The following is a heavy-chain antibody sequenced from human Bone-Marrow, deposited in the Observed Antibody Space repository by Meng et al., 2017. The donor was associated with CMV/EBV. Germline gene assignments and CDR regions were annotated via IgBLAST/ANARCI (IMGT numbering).Heavy chain of an antibody. Sequence: VELLGSGGGLVQPGGSLRFSCAASGFTFSSYAMSWVRQAPGKGLEWVSAISGSGGSTYYADSVKGRFTISRDNSKNTLYLQMNSLRAEDTAVYYCAKYVVVTAAADYWGQGTLVTVSS. CDR1: GFTFSSYA. D-gene: IGHD2-21*02. CDR3: AKYVVVTAAADY. CDR2: ISGSGGST. V-gene: IGHV3-23*01. J-gene: IGHJ4*02.